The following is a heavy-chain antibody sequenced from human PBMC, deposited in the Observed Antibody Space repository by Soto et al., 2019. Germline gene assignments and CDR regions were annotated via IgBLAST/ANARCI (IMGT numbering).Heavy chain of an antibody. CDR3: ARDSGGATVMNY. J-gene: IGHJ4*02. D-gene: IGHD4-17*01. Sequence: QVQLQESGPGLVKPSETLSLTCTVSGGSVSSGTYYWSWIRQPPGKGLEWIGCIDYSGSTNYNPSRKSRVTISLDTSKNQFSLNVSSVTTADTAVYYCARDSGGATVMNYWGQGTLVTVSS. CDR1: GGSVSSGTYY. CDR2: IDYSGST. V-gene: IGHV4-61*01.